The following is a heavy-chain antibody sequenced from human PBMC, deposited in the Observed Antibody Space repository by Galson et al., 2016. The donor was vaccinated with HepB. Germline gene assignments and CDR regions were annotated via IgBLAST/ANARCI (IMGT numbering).Heavy chain of an antibody. CDR1: GFTFNNYW. CDR2: IKQDGSEK. CDR3: ACPTGGNWTDY. Sequence: SLRLSCAASGFTFNNYWMAWVRQAPGKGLEWVANIKQDGSEKYYVDSVKGRFTISRDNAKNSLYLQMNSLRVEDTAVYYCACPTGGNWTDYWGQGTLVTVSS. V-gene: IGHV3-7*05. J-gene: IGHJ4*02. D-gene: IGHD1-1*01.